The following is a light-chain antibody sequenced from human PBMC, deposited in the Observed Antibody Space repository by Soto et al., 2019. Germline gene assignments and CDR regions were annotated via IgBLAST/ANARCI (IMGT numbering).Light chain of an antibody. V-gene: IGKV2-30*01. CDR3: MQGVHWPPYT. Sequence: DVVLTQSPLSLPVTLGQPASISCRSSQSLLYSDVNTYFNCFQQSPGQSPRRLICMVSNRVSGVTDRFGGGGSGTDFTMNISRVEAADVGVYYCMQGVHWPPYTFGQGTKLEIK. CDR2: MVS. J-gene: IGKJ2*01. CDR1: QSLLYSDVNTY.